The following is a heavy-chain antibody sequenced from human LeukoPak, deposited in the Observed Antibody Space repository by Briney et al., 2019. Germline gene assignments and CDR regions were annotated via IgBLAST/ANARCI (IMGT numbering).Heavy chain of an antibody. CDR2: INPNSGGT. CDR3: ASCRDGYNLCALDF. Sequence: GASVRVSCKASGYTFTGYYMHWVRQAPGQGLEWMGWINPNSGGTNYAQKFQGRVTMTRDTSISTAYMELSRLRSDDTAVYYCASCRDGYNLCALDFWGQGTLVTVSS. J-gene: IGHJ4*02. CDR1: GYTFTGYY. D-gene: IGHD5-24*01. V-gene: IGHV1-2*02.